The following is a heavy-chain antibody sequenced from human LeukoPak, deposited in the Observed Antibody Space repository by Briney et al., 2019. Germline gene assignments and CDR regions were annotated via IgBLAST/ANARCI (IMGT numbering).Heavy chain of an antibody. CDR1: GGSISSSSYY. Sequence: PSETLSLTCTVSGGSISSSSYYWGWIRQPPGKGLEWIGSIYYSGSTYYNPSLKSRVTISVDTSKNQFSRKLSSVTAADTAVYYCARQVQDYYDSSGSQYYFDYWGQGTLVTVSS. CDR2: IYYSGST. J-gene: IGHJ4*02. V-gene: IGHV4-39*01. D-gene: IGHD3-22*01. CDR3: ARQVQDYYDSSGSQYYFDY.